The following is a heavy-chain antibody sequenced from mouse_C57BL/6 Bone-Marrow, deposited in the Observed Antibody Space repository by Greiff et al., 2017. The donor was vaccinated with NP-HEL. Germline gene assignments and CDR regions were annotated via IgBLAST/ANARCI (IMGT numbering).Heavy chain of an antibody. V-gene: IGHV3-6*01. CDR2: ISYDGSN. J-gene: IGHJ2*01. D-gene: IGHD2-3*01. CDR1: GYSITSGYY. CDR3: ASNDGYYFDY. Sequence: EVKLMESGPGLVKPSQSLSLTCSVTGYSITSGYYWNWIRQFPGNKLEWMGYISYDGSNNYNPSLKNRISITRDTSKNQFFLKLNSVTTEDTATYYCASNDGYYFDYWGQGTTLTVSS.